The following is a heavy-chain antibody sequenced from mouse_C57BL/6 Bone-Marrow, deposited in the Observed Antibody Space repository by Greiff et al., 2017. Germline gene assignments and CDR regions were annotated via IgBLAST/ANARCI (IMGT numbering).Heavy chain of an antibody. J-gene: IGHJ2*01. CDR3: AREDYGSHY. Sequence: QVQLQQPGAELVKPGASVKLSCKASGYTFTSYWMHWVPPRPGQGLEWIGMIHPNRGSTNYTEKFKSQATLTVDKSSSTDYMQLSSLTSEDSAVYYCAREDYGSHYWGQGTTLTVSS. CDR1: GYTFTSYW. V-gene: IGHV1-64*01. CDR2: IHPNRGST. D-gene: IGHD1-1*01.